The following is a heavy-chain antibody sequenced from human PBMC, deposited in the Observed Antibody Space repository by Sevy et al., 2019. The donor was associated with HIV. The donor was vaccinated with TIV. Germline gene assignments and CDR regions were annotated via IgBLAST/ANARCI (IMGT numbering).Heavy chain of an antibody. D-gene: IGHD3-3*01. J-gene: IGHJ3*02. CDR3: ARGGVTIFGVVIIPDDAFDI. CDR1: GFTFSSYA. V-gene: IGHV3-30-3*01. CDR2: ISYDGSNK. Sequence: GGSLRLSCAASGFTFSSYAMHWVRQAPGKGLEWVAVISYDGSNKYYADSVKGRFTISRDNSKNTLYLQMNSPRAEDTAVYYCARGGVTIFGVVIIPDDAFDIWGQGTMVTVSS.